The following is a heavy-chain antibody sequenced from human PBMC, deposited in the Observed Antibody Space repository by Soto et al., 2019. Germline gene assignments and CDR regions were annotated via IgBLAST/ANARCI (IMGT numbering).Heavy chain of an antibody. V-gene: IGHV3-23*01. CDR3: AKDPHSSSWYPNWFDP. J-gene: IGHJ5*02. D-gene: IGHD6-13*01. CDR2: ISGSGGST. CDR1: GFTFSSYA. Sequence: PGGSLRLSCAVSGFTFSSYAMSWVRQAPGKGLEWVSAISGSGGSTYYADSVKGRFTISRDNSKNTLYLQMNSLRAEDTAVYYCAKDPHSSSWYPNWFDPWGQGTLVTVSS.